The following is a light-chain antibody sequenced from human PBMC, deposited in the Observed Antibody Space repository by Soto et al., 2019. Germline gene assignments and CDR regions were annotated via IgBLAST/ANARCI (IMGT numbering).Light chain of an antibody. J-gene: IGKJ1*01. CDR2: GAS. CDR3: QQYNNWPMT. Sequence: EIVMTQSPATLSVSPGERATLSCRASQSVSSNLAWYQQKPGQAPRLLIYGASTRATGIPARFSGSGSGTEFTLTISSLQSDDFVVYYCQQYNNWPMTFGRGTKVEIK. CDR1: QSVSSN. V-gene: IGKV3-15*01.